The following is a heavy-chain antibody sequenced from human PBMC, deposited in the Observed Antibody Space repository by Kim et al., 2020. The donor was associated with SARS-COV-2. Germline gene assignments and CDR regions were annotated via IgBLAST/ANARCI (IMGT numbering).Heavy chain of an antibody. J-gene: IGHJ4*02. CDR3: ARAGPYDSSGYYYYLYY. V-gene: IGHV3-66*01. CDR1: GFTVSSNY. D-gene: IGHD3-22*01. CDR2: IYSGGST. Sequence: GGSLRLSCAASGFTVSSNYMSWVRQAPGKGLEWVSVIYSGGSTYYADSVKGRFTISRDNSKNTLYLQMNSLRAEDTAVYYCARAGPYDSSGYYYYLYYWGQGTLVTVSS.